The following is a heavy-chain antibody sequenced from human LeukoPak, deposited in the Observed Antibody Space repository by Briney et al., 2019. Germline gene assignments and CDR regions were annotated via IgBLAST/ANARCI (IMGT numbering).Heavy chain of an antibody. Sequence: GGSLRLSCAASGFTFSSYNMNWVRQAPGKGLEWVSGIIPSGVTTYYADSVKGRFAISRDNSKNTVYLQMNSLRAEDTAVYYCARDDSLLQFGCWGQGTLVTVSS. CDR3: ARDDSLLQFGC. D-gene: IGHD5-24*01. CDR1: GFTFSSYN. J-gene: IGHJ4*02. V-gene: IGHV3-23*01. CDR2: IIPSGVTT.